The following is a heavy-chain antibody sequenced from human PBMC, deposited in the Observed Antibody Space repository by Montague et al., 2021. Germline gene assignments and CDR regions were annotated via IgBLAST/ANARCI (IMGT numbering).Heavy chain of an antibody. D-gene: IGHD3-10*01. CDR2: ISGSRTTI. V-gene: IGHV3-48*02. Sequence: SLRLSCAASGFTFSSYSMTWVRQAPGKGLEWLSYISGSRTTIYYADSVKGRFTISRDNANNLLCLQMNSLRDEDTAVYYCTRDRHRGGSDYWGQGTLVIVSS. J-gene: IGHJ4*02. CDR3: TRDRHRGGSDY. CDR1: GFTFSSYS.